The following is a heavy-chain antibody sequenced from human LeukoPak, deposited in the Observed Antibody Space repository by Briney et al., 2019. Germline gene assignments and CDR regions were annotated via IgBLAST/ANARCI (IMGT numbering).Heavy chain of an antibody. V-gene: IGHV3-33*01. J-gene: IGHJ4*02. CDR3: ARGSGSYRKGYYFDY. CDR2: IWYDGSNK. CDR1: GFTFSSYG. Sequence: GGSLRLSCAASGFTFSSYGMHWVRQAPGKGLEWVAVIWYDGSNKYYADSVKGRFTISRDNSKNTLYLQMNSLRAEDTAVYYCARGSGSYRKGYYFDYWGQGTLVTVSS. D-gene: IGHD1-26*01.